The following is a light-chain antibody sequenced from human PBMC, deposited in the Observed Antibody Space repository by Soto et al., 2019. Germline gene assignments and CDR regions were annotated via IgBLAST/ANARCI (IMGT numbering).Light chain of an antibody. CDR2: STN. CDR1: SGSVSTNYY. J-gene: IGLJ3*02. V-gene: IGLV8-61*01. Sequence: QTVVTQEPSFSVSPGGTVTLTCGLTSGSVSTNYYPSWYQQTPGQAPRTLIYSTNIRSSGVPDRFSGSILGNKAALTITGAQADDESDYYCVLFIGSGVSLFGGGTKLTVL. CDR3: VLFIGSGVSL.